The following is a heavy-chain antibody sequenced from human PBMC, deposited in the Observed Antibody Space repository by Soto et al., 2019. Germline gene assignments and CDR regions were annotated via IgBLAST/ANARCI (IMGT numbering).Heavy chain of an antibody. V-gene: IGHV2-5*02. J-gene: IGHJ4*02. CDR3: ARALGSWGSYYFDP. CDR2: IYWDDDK. Sequence: QITLKESGPPLVRPTQTLTLTCTVSGFSLDTWGVGVGWIRQSPGKAPEWLALIYWDDDKRYSPSLKNRLTITKDTSKNQVVLTVTNMDPVDTVTYYCARALGSWGSYYFDPWGQGTLVTVSS. D-gene: IGHD3-16*01. CDR1: GFSLDTWGVG.